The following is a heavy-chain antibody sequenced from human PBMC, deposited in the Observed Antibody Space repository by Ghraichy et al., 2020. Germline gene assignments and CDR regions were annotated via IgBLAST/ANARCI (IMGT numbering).Heavy chain of an antibody. J-gene: IGHJ6*02. V-gene: IGHV2-70*11. CDR1: GFSLSTSGMC. Sequence: SGPTLVKPTQTLTLTCTFSGFSLSTSGMCVSWIRQPPGKALEWLARIDWDDDKYYSTSLKTRLTISKDTSKNQVVLTMTNMDPVDTATYYCARIPIRYCSGGSCYSRSYYYYGMDVWGQGTTVTVSS. CDR3: ARIPIRYCSGGSCYSRSYYYYGMDV. D-gene: IGHD2-15*01. CDR2: IDWDDDK.